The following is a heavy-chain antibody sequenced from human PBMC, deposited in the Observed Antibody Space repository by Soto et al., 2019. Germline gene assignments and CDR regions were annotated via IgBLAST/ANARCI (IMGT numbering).Heavy chain of an antibody. V-gene: IGHV3-23*01. CDR3: AKTGEVDTAMVKLGVFDY. J-gene: IGHJ4*02. CDR2: ISGSGGST. D-gene: IGHD5-18*01. Sequence: GGSLRLSCAASGFTFSSYAMSWVRQAPGKGLEWVSAISGSGGSTYYADSVKGRFTISRDNSKNTLYLQMNSLRAEDTAVYYCAKTGEVDTAMVKLGVFDYWGQGTLVTVSS. CDR1: GFTFSSYA.